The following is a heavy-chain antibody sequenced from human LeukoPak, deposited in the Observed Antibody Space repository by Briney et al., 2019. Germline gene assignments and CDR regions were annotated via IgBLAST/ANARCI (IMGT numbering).Heavy chain of an antibody. D-gene: IGHD3-10*01. J-gene: IGHJ5*02. CDR3: ARARGYGSGSYYR. V-gene: IGHV4-34*01. Sequence: PAETLSLTCAVYGGSFSGYYWSWIRQPPGKGLEWIGEINHSGSTNYNPSLKSRVTISVDTSKNQFSLKLSSVTAADTAVYYCARARGYGSGSYYRWGQGTLVTVSS. CDR2: INHSGST. CDR1: GGSFSGYY.